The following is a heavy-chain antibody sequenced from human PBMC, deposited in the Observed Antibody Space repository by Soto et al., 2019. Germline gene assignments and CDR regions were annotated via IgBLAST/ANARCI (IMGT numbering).Heavy chain of an antibody. Sequence: GESLKISCEGSGYTFSNFWIGWVRQRPGKGLESMGIIYVADSDTRYSPSFQGHVTISVDKSISTAYLQWSSLKASDTAIYYCARTDNPSFQFDYWRQGTLVTVSS. D-gene: IGHD1-1*01. CDR1: GYTFSNFW. CDR3: ARTDNPSFQFDY. V-gene: IGHV5-51*01. J-gene: IGHJ4*02. CDR2: IYVADSDT.